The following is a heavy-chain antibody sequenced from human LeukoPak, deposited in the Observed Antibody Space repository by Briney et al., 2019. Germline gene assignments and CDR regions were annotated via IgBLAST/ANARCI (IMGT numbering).Heavy chain of an antibody. CDR3: ASRRDGYSYFDY. V-gene: IGHV1-69*13. Sequence: SVKVSCKASEGTFSSYAISWVRQAPGQGLEWMGGIIPIFGTANYAQKFQGRVTITADESTSTAYMELSSLRSEDTAVYYCASRRDGYSYFDYWGQGTLVTVSS. J-gene: IGHJ4*02. D-gene: IGHD5-24*01. CDR1: EGTFSSYA. CDR2: IIPIFGTA.